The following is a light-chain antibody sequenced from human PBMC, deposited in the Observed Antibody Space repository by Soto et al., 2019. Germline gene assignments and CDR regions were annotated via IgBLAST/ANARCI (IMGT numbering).Light chain of an antibody. CDR2: AAS. Sequence: EIVMTQSPATLSVSPGERATLSCRASQSVGSNLAWYQQRPGQAPRLLIYAASTRAAGIPARFSGSGSGTDFTLIISSLQSEDSAIYYCQQCSNWPPFTFGQGTKLQIK. V-gene: IGKV3-15*01. CDR3: QQCSNWPPFT. CDR1: QSVGSN. J-gene: IGKJ2*01.